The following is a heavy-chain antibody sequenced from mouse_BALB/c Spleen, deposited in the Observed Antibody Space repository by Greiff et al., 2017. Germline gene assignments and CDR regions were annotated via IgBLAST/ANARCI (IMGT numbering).Heavy chain of an antibody. CDR3: ARGDGNYGAMDY. V-gene: IGHV1-4*01. J-gene: IGHJ4*01. CDR2: INPSSGYT. Sequence: QVQLLQSGAELARPGASVKLSCKASGYTFTSYTMHWVKQRPGQGLEWIGYINPSSGYTNYNQKFKDKATLTADKSSSTAYMQLSSLTSEDSAVYYYARGDGNYGAMDYWGQGTSVTVSS. D-gene: IGHD2-1*01. CDR1: GYTFTSYT.